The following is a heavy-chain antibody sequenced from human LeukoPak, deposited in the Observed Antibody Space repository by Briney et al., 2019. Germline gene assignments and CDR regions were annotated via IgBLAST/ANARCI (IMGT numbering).Heavy chain of an antibody. CDR1: GFTFSSYG. CDR2: ISYDGSNK. D-gene: IGHD5-24*01. CDR3: AKAQDRDGYTFDY. V-gene: IGHV3-30*18. Sequence: GGSLRLPRAASGFTFSSYGMHWVRQAPGKGLEWVAVISYDGSNKYYADSVKGRFTISRDNSKNTLYLQMNSLRAEDTAVYYCAKAQDRDGYTFDYWGQGTLVTVSS. J-gene: IGHJ4*02.